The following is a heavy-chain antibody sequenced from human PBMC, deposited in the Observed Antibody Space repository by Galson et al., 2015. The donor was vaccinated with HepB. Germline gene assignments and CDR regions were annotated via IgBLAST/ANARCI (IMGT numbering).Heavy chain of an antibody. CDR1: GFTFSTYS. CDR3: ARGSSMGRSIIIRSSEYFHY. CDR2: ISRDGSNK. J-gene: IGHJ1*01. D-gene: IGHD3-3*02. Sequence: SLRLSCAASGFTFSTYSMHWVRQAPGKGLEWVSFISRDGSNKSYADSVRGRFTISRDNSKNTLYLQLNNLRVEDTAVYYCARGSSMGRSIIIRSSEYFHYWGQGTQVTVSS. V-gene: IGHV3-30*04.